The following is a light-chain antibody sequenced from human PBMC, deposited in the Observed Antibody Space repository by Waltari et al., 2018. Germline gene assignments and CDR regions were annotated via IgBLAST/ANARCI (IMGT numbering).Light chain of an antibody. CDR2: GAS. Sequence: DVQMTQSPSTLSASVGDRVTITCRASQDIRDWCAWYQQRPGKAPRLLIYGASTLQTGVPARFSGSGSGTEFTLTINSLQPDDFATYYCQQYNGYFTWTFGQGTKVEIK. CDR3: QQYNGYFTWT. CDR1: QDIRDW. V-gene: IGKV1-5*01. J-gene: IGKJ1*01.